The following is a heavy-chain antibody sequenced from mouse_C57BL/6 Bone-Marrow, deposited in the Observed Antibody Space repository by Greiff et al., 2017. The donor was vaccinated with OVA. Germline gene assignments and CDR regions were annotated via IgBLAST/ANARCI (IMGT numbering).Heavy chain of an antibody. V-gene: IGHV14-4*01. CDR1: GFNIKDDY. J-gene: IGHJ2*01. CDR2: IDPENGDT. Sequence: EVQLQQSGAELVRPGASVKLSCTASGFNIKDDYMHWVKQRPEQGLEWIGWIDPENGDTEYASKFQGKATITADTSSNTAYLQLSSLTSEDTAVYYCTRWLLLDFDYWGQGTTLTVSS. CDR3: TRWLLLDFDY. D-gene: IGHD2-3*01.